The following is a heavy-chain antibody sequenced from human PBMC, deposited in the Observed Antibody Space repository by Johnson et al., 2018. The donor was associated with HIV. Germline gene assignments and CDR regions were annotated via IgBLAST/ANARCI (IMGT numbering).Heavy chain of an antibody. V-gene: IGHV3-66*01. CDR3: AGRSSAWYEDAFDI. J-gene: IGHJ3*02. CDR2: IYSGDRT. Sequence: VQLVESGGGVVQPGGSLRLSCAASGFTVSSNYMSWVRQALGKGLEWVSVIYSGDRTYSAVSVKGRFTISRDSSKNTLFLQMNSLRVEDTAIYYCAGRSSAWYEDAFDIWGQGTMVTVSS. D-gene: IGHD6-19*01. CDR1: GFTVSSNY.